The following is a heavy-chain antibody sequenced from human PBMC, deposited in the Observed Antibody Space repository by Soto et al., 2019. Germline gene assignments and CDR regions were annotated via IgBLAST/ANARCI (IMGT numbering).Heavy chain of an antibody. D-gene: IGHD3-22*01. CDR3: ALRCMAVVPEY. CDR2: LYYGRSA. J-gene: IGHJ4*02. Sequence: QVQLQESGPGLVKPSETLSLTCAVSGDSISSFYCMWIRQPPGKGLVSIGNLYYGRSANYNPSPKSRVTWSVDTSTNQCSLTLSSMTAADTAVYHWALRCMAVVPEYWGQGTLVTVPS. V-gene: IGHV4-59*01. CDR1: GDSISSFY.